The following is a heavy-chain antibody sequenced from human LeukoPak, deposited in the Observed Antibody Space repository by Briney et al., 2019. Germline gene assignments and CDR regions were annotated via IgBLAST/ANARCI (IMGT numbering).Heavy chain of an antibody. V-gene: IGHV1-69*01. J-gene: IGHJ4*02. CDR2: IIPIFGTA. Sequence: ASVKVSCKASGGTFSSYAISWVRQAPGQGLEWMGGIIPIFGTANYAQKFQGRVTITADESTSTAYMELSSLRSEDTAVYYCARELPYSSGWYDYWGQGTLATVSS. CDR3: ARELPYSSGWYDY. D-gene: IGHD6-19*01. CDR1: GGTFSSYA.